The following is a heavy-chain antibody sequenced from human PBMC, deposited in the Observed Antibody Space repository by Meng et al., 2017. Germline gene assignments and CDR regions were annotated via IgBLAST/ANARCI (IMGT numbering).Heavy chain of an antibody. CDR3: ARDSQWLVREYAFDI. CDR2: IKQDGSEK. V-gene: IGHV3-7*01. D-gene: IGHD6-19*01. Sequence: GESLKISCAASGFTFSSYWMSWVRQAPGKGMEWVANIKQDGSEKYYVDSVKGRFTISRYNAKNSLYRQLNSVRAEDTAVYYCARDSQWLVREYAFDIWGQGAMVTVSS. J-gene: IGHJ3*02. CDR1: GFTFSSYW.